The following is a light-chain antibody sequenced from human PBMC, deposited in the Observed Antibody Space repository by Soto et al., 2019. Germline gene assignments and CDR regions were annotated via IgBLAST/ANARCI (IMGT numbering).Light chain of an antibody. CDR3: SSYTSSSISEV. V-gene: IGLV2-14*01. CDR2: EVS. Sequence: QSVLTPPASVSGSPGQSITISCTGTISDVGGYNYVSWYQQHPGKAPKLMIYEVSNRPSGVSNRFSGSKSGNTASLTISGLQAEDEADYYCSSYTSSSISEVFGTGTKVTVL. J-gene: IGLJ1*01. CDR1: ISDVGGYNY.